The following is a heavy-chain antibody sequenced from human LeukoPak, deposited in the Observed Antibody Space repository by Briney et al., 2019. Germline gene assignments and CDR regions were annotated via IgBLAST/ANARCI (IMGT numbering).Heavy chain of an antibody. V-gene: IGHV3-21*01. CDR3: ARDPSVAFDI. J-gene: IGHJ3*02. Sequence: PGGSLRLSCAASGFTFSSYSVNWVRQAPGKGLEWVSSISSSSSYIYYADSVKGRFTISRDNAKNSLYLQMNSLRAEDTAVYYCARDPSVAFDIWGQGTMVTVSS. CDR1: GFTFSSYS. CDR2: ISSSSSYI.